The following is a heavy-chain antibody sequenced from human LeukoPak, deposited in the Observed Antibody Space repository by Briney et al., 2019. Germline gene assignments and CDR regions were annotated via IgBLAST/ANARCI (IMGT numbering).Heavy chain of an antibody. CDR1: GLTFSSYT. V-gene: IGHV3-21*01. Sequence: GGSLRLSCAASGLTFSSYTMNWVRQAPGKGLEWVSSISSSSGYIYYADSTKGRFTISRDNSKNTLYVQMNSLRAEDTAVYYCARDWGSGNSYYFDYWGQGTLVTVSS. CDR3: ARDWGSGNSYYFDY. J-gene: IGHJ4*02. D-gene: IGHD3-10*01. CDR2: ISSSSGYI.